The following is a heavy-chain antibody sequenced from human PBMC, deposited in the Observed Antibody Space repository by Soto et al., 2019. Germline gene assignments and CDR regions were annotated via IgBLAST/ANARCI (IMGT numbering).Heavy chain of an antibody. J-gene: IGHJ4*02. CDR2: INWNGGST. CDR3: AKSQSPMVRGVIEAFDF. V-gene: IGHV3-20*04. Sequence: EVQLVESGGGVVRPGGSLRLCCVASGFTFDDYAMSWVRQVPGKGLEWVSGINWNGGSTHYADSVKGRCTISRDNAKNSLYRQMNSLREEDTAFYYCAKSQSPMVRGVIEAFDFWGQGTLVTVSS. D-gene: IGHD3-10*01. CDR1: GFTFDDYA.